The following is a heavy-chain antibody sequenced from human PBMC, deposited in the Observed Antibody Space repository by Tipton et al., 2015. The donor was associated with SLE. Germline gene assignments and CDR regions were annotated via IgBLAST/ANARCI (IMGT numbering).Heavy chain of an antibody. J-gene: IGHJ4*02. CDR3: ARGYSSCWCLLN. D-gene: IGHD6-13*01. Sequence: QVQLVQSGAEVKKPGASVKVSCKASGYTFTSYAMHWVRQAPGQRLEWMGWINAGNGNTKYSQKFQGRVTITRDTSASTAYMELSSLRSEDTAVYYCARGYSSCWCLLNWGQGTLVTVSS. CDR1: GYTFTSYA. V-gene: IGHV1-3*01. CDR2: INAGNGNT.